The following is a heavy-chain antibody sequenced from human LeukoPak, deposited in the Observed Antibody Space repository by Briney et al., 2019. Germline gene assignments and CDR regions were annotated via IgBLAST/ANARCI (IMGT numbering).Heavy chain of an antibody. Sequence: ASVKVSCKASGYTFTSYAMHWVRQAPGQRLEWMGWINAGNGNTKYSQKLQGRVTMTTDTSASTAYMELRSLRSDDTAVYYCARELDKPIAVHYYYGMDVWGQGTTVTVSS. CDR3: ARELDKPIAVHYYYGMDV. CDR1: GYTFTSYA. CDR2: INAGNGNT. J-gene: IGHJ6*02. D-gene: IGHD6-19*01. V-gene: IGHV1-3*01.